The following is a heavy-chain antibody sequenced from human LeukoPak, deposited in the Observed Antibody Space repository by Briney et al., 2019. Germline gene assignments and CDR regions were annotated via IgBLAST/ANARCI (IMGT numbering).Heavy chain of an antibody. CDR2: IIPILGIA. Sequence: SVKVSCKASGGTFSSYTISWVRQAPGQGLEWMGRIIPILGIANYAQKFQGRVTITADKSTSTAYMELSSLRSEDTAVYYCARDHYYDSSGYAYWGQGTLVTVSS. CDR3: ARDHYYDSSGYAY. D-gene: IGHD3-22*01. V-gene: IGHV1-69*04. J-gene: IGHJ4*02. CDR1: GGTFSSYT.